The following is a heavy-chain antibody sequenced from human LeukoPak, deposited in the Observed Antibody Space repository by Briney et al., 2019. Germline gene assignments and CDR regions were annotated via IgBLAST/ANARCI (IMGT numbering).Heavy chain of an antibody. V-gene: IGHV3-66*01. CDR2: IYGGGST. J-gene: IGHJ4*02. CDR1: GFTVSSNY. Sequence: GGSLRLSCAASGFTVSSNYMSWVRQAPGKGLEWVSIIYGGGSTFYADSVKGRFIISRDNSKNTLYLQMNSLRVEDTALYYCARESAAAVGKGYWGQGTLDTVSS. CDR3: ARESAAAVGKGY. D-gene: IGHD6-13*01.